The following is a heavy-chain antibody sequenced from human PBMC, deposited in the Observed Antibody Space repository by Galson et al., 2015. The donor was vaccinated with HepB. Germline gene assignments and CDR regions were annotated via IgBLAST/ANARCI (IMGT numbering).Heavy chain of an antibody. D-gene: IGHD2-15*01. CDR1: GFTFSSYD. CDR2: IGTAGDT. J-gene: IGHJ6*02. V-gene: IGHV3-13*01. Sequence: SLRLSCAASGFTFSSYDMHWVRQATGKGLEWVSAIGTAGDTYYPGSVKGRFTISRENAKNSLYLQMNSLRAGDTAVYYCARGPVAAPSYYYYGMDVWGQGTTVTVSS. CDR3: ARGPVAAPSYYYYGMDV.